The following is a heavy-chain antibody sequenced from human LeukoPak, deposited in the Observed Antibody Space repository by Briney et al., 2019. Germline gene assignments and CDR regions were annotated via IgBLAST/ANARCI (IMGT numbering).Heavy chain of an antibody. V-gene: IGHV1-2*02. CDR3: ARAIAEYSSSRHWFDP. J-gene: IGHJ5*02. Sequence: PSVKVSCKASGYTFTGYYIHRVRQAPGQGLEWMGWINPNTGDTNYAQTFQGRATMTRATSISTAYIELARLSSDAPAVDYCARAIAEYSSSRHWFDPWGQGTLFTVSS. CDR2: INPNTGDT. D-gene: IGHD6-6*01. CDR1: GYTFTGYY.